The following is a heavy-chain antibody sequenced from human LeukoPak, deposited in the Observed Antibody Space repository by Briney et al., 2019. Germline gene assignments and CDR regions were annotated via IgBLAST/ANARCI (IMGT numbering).Heavy chain of an antibody. Sequence: GGSLRLSCAASGLTFSSYAMSWVRQAPGKGLEWVSAISDGGGSTYYADSVKGRFTISRDNSKNTLYLQMNSLRAEDTAVYYCAQQLGYCSRGTCYFTYWGQGTLVTVSS. CDR2: ISDGGGST. CDR1: GLTFSSYA. CDR3: AQQLGYCSRGTCYFTY. D-gene: IGHD2-15*01. V-gene: IGHV3-23*01. J-gene: IGHJ4*02.